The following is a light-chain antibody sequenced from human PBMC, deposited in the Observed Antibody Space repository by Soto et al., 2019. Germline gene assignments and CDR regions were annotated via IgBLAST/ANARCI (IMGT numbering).Light chain of an antibody. CDR1: SSDIGGYNY. J-gene: IGLJ1*01. Sequence: QSVLTQPRSVSGSPGQSVTISCTGTSSDIGGYNYVSWYQQHPGKAPKLMIYTVTKRPSGVPDRFSGSKSDNTASLTISGLQADDEADYYCCSNAGSSSYVFGTGTKVTV. CDR3: CSNAGSSSYV. CDR2: TVT. V-gene: IGLV2-11*01.